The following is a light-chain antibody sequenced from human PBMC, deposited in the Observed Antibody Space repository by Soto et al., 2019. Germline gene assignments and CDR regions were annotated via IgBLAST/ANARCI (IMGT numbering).Light chain of an antibody. Sequence: QSVLTQPASVSGSPGQSITISCTGTSSDVGVYNDVSWYQQHPGKAPKLMIYEVSNRPSEVSYRFSGSTSGNTASLTISGLQAEDEADYYCSSYASSSPYVVFGGGTQLTVL. V-gene: IGLV2-14*01. J-gene: IGLJ2*01. CDR1: SSDVGVYND. CDR2: EVS. CDR3: SSYASSSPYVV.